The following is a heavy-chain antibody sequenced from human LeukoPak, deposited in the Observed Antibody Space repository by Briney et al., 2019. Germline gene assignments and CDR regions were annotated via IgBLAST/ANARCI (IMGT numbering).Heavy chain of an antibody. CDR2: ISAYNGNT. CDR1: GYTFTSYG. CDR3: ASGRLDYDYVWGSYRYSPFDY. Sequence: VKVSCKASGYTFTSYGISWVRQAPGQGLEWMGWISAYNGNTNYAQKLRGRVTMTTDTSTSTAYMELRSLRSDDTAVYYCASGRLDYDYVWGSYRYSPFDYWGQGTLVTVSS. D-gene: IGHD3-16*02. V-gene: IGHV1-18*01. J-gene: IGHJ4*02.